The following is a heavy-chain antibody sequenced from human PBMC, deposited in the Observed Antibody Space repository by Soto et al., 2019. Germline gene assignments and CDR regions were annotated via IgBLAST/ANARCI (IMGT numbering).Heavy chain of an antibody. V-gene: IGHV3-23*01. D-gene: IGHD1-26*01. Sequence: GGSLRLSCGASGLSVSDNYMGWVRQAPGKGLEWVSTISGSGVRTYYADSVKGRFTFSRDNSKNTLYLQVNSLSAEDTAVYYCAFPRGGGFSLPFDYWGQGTLVTVSS. CDR2: ISGSGVRT. CDR3: AFPRGGGFSLPFDY. J-gene: IGHJ4*02. CDR1: GLSVSDNY.